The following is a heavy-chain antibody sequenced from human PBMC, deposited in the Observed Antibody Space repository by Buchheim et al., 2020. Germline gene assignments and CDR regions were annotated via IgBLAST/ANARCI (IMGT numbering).Heavy chain of an antibody. J-gene: IGHJ6*02. CDR1: GFTFSSYW. V-gene: IGHV3-74*01. CDR3: ARVSTGASYYGSGLYYYYGMDV. D-gene: IGHD3-10*01. Sequence: EVQLVESGGGLVQPGGSLRLSCAASGFTFSSYWMHWVRQAPGKGLVWVSRINSDGSSTSYADSVKGRFTISRDNAKNTLYLQMNSLRAEDTAVYYCARVSTGASYYGSGLYYYYGMDVWGQGTT. CDR2: INSDGSST.